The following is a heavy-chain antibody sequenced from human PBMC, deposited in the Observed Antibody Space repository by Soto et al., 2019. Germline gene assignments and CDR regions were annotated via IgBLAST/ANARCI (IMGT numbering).Heavy chain of an antibody. J-gene: IGHJ6*03. D-gene: IGHD2-15*01. CDR2: MNPNSGNT. CDR1: GYTFTSYD. V-gene: IGHV1-8*01. CDR3: ARQQYCSGGSCYQDYYHHYYMDV. Sequence: ASVKVSCKASGYTFTSYDINWVRQATGQGLEWMGWMNPNSGNTGYAQKFQGRVTMTRNTSISTAYMELSSLRSEDTAVYYCARQQYCSGGSCYQDYYHHYYMDVWGTGTTVTVSS.